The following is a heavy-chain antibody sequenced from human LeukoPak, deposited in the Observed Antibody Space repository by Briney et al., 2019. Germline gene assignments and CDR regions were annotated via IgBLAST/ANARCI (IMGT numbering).Heavy chain of an antibody. J-gene: IGHJ3*01. CDR1: GYSFSTFG. D-gene: IGHD6-19*01. Sequence: EASVKVSCKASGYSFSTFGITWVRQAPGQGLEWMGWISPYDDSTDYGQKFEGRVTMTRDTSTNTAYMELRSLTSDDTALYYCAKVDPPIAVGAPGDAFDLWGQGTMVIVSS. CDR3: AKVDPPIAVGAPGDAFDL. CDR2: ISPYDDST. V-gene: IGHV1-18*01.